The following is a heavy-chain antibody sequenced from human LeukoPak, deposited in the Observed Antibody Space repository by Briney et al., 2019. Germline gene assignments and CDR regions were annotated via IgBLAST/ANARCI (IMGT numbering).Heavy chain of an antibody. V-gene: IGHV1-24*01. CDR3: ATFSFAAAIDP. Sequence: GASVKVSCTVSGYTLTELSMHWVRQAPGKGLEWMGGFDPEDGEIIYAQKFQGRVTMTEDTSTDTAYMELSSLRSEDTAVYYCATFSFAAAIDPWGQGTLVTVSS. D-gene: IGHD6-13*01. J-gene: IGHJ5*02. CDR1: GYTLTELS. CDR2: FDPEDGEI.